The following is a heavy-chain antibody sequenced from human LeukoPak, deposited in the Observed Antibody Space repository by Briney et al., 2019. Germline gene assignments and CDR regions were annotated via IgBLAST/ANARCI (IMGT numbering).Heavy chain of an antibody. J-gene: IGHJ4*02. D-gene: IGHD6-19*01. CDR1: GYSFTSYG. V-gene: IGHV1-18*01. CDR3: ARDSVAVAGTFDY. Sequence: ASVKVSCKASGYSFTSYGISWVRQAPAPGREGMGWISAYNGKKNYAQKLQGRVTMTTDTSTTTAYMELRSLRSDDTAVYCCARDSVAVAGTFDYWGQGTLVTVSS. CDR2: ISAYNGKK.